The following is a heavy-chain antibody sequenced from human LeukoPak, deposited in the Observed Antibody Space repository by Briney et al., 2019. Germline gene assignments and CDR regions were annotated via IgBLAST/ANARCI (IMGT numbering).Heavy chain of an antibody. CDR1: GGSISSSSYY. CDR2: INHSGGT. CDR3: ARGVDYYGV. Sequence: SETLSLTCTVSGGSISSSSYYWGWIRQPPVKGLEWIGEINHSGGTNYNPSLKSRVTISVDTSKKQFSLKLSSVTAADTAVYYCARGVDYYGVWGQGTLVTVSS. J-gene: IGHJ4*02. D-gene: IGHD3-10*01. V-gene: IGHV4-39*07.